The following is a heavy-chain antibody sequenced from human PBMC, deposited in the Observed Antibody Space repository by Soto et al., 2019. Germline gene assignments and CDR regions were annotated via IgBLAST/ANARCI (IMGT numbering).Heavy chain of an antibody. D-gene: IGHD5-18*01. V-gene: IGHV4-31*03. CDR1: GGSISSGGYY. CDR3: ARLSYSYGRYFDY. Sequence: SETLSLTCTVSGGSISSGGYYWSWIHQHPGKGLDWIGYIYYSGSTYYNPSLKSRVTISVDTSKNQFSLKLSSVTAADTAVYYCARLSYSYGRYFDYWGQGTLVTVSS. CDR2: IYYSGST. J-gene: IGHJ4*02.